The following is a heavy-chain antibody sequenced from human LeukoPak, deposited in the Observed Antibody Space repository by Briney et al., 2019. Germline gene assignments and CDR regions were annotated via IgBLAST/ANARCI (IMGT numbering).Heavy chain of an antibody. V-gene: IGHV3-53*04. CDR3: ARVIYQLVFDY. Sequence: GGSLRLSCAASRLTVSSNYMSWVRQAPGRGLEWVSVIYAGGRTYYADSVKGRFTISRHNPNNTLYLQMNSLRPEDTAVYYCARVIYQLVFDYWGQGTLVSVSS. J-gene: IGHJ4*02. CDR1: RLTVSSNY. CDR2: IYAGGRT. D-gene: IGHD2-2*01.